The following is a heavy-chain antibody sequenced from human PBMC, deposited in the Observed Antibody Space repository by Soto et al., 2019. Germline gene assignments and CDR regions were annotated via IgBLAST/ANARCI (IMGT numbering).Heavy chain of an antibody. CDR3: ARHGRGVGARPLDY. J-gene: IGHJ4*02. CDR2: IFSNDEK. D-gene: IGHD1-26*01. Sequence: QVTLKESGPVLVKPTETLTLTCTVSGFSLSNARMGVTWIRQPPGKALEWLAHIFSNDEKSYSTSLNSRLTNSKAPSKSQVVLTMANMDPVDTATYYCARHGRGVGARPLDYWGQGTLVTVSS. CDR1: GFSLSNARMG. V-gene: IGHV2-26*01.